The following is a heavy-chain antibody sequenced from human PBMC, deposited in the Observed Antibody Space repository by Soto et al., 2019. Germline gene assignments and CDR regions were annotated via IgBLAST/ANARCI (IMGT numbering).Heavy chain of an antibody. CDR2: IDPSDSYT. V-gene: IGHV5-10-1*01. CDR3: ARQINTYYYDSSGYRELYAFDI. D-gene: IGHD3-22*01. J-gene: IGHJ3*02. CDR1: GYSFTSYW. Sequence: PGESLKISCKGSGYSFTSYWISWVRQMPGKGLEWMGRIDPSDSYTNYSPSFQGHVTISADKSISTAYLQWSSLKASGTAMYYCARQINTYYYDSSGYRELYAFDIWGQGTMVTVSS.